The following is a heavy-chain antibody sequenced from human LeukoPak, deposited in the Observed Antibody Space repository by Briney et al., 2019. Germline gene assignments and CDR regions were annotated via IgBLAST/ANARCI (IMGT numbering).Heavy chain of an antibody. CDR3: APLCGGDCYPDY. CDR1: GFTFSDYY. V-gene: IGHV3-23*01. Sequence: GGSLRLSCAASGFTFSDYYMSWIRQAPGKGLEWVSAISGSGGSTYYTDSVKGRFTISRDNSKNTLYLQMNSLRAEDTAVYYCAPLCGGDCYPDYWGQGTLVTVSS. D-gene: IGHD2-21*02. J-gene: IGHJ4*02. CDR2: ISGSGGST.